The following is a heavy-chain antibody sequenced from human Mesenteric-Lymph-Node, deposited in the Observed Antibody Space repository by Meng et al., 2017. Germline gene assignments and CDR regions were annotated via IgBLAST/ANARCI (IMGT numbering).Heavy chain of an antibody. CDR2: MYSGGGT. Sequence: EVRLVETGGGLIQPGESLRLSCAASEFSVGSNFMTWVRQAAGKGLEWVSVMYSGGGTYYAASVKGRFTISRDNSKNMLYLQMDSLRAEDTAVYYCARGFYGSGKLPTNWGQGTLVTVSS. CDR3: ARGFYGSGKLPTN. V-gene: IGHV3-53*02. D-gene: IGHD3-10*01. J-gene: IGHJ4*02. CDR1: EFSVGSNF.